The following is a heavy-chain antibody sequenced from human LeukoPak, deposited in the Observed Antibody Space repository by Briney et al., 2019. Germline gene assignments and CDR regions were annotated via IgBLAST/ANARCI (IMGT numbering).Heavy chain of an antibody. D-gene: IGHD2-2*01. CDR1: GGSISSGSYY. CDR3: AREINYCSSTSCYRRGSAFDI. CDR2: IYTSGST. Sequence: SQTLSLTCTVSGGSISSGSYYWSWTRQPAGKGLEWIGRIYTSGSTNYNPSLKSRVTISVDTSKNQFSLKLSSVTAADTAVYYCAREINYCSSTSCYRRGSAFDIWGQGTMVTVSS. J-gene: IGHJ3*02. V-gene: IGHV4-61*02.